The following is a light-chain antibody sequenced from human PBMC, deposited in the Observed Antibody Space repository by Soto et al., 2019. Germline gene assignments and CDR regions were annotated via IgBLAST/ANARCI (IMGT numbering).Light chain of an antibody. CDR1: RSVSDTL. J-gene: IGKJ5*01. V-gene: IGKV3-20*01. CDR3: QQYGSSPPIT. CDR2: GTS. Sequence: EIVLTQSPGTLSLSPGERATLSCRADRSVSDTLLTWFQQKPGQAPRLLIFGTSNRAPGIPDRFSGSGSGTDFTLTISRLEPEDFAVYYCQQYGSSPPITFGQGTRLEIK.